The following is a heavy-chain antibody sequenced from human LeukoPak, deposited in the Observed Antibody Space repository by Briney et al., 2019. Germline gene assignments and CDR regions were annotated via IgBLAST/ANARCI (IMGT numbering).Heavy chain of an antibody. Sequence: ASVKVSCKASGCTFTGYYMHWVRQAPGQGLEWMGWINPNSGGTNYAQKFQGRVTMTRDTSISTAYMELSRLRSDDTAVYYCARASGVSVVVPAATNFDYWGQGTLVTVSS. D-gene: IGHD2-2*01. V-gene: IGHV1-2*02. CDR1: GCTFTGYY. CDR2: INPNSGGT. J-gene: IGHJ4*02. CDR3: ARASGVSVVVPAATNFDY.